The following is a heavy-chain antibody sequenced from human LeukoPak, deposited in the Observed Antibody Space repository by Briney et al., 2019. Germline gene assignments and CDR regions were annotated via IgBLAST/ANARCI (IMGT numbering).Heavy chain of an antibody. D-gene: IGHD7-27*01. CDR2: ISWNSGSI. Sequence: PGGSLRLSCAASGFTFDDYAMHWVRQAPGKGLEWVSGISWNSGSIGYADSVKGRFTISRDNAKNSLYLQMNSLRAEDTALYYCAKEHRPYWGYYYFDYWGQGTLVTVSS. J-gene: IGHJ4*02. CDR3: AKEHRPYWGYYYFDY. CDR1: GFTFDDYA. V-gene: IGHV3-9*01.